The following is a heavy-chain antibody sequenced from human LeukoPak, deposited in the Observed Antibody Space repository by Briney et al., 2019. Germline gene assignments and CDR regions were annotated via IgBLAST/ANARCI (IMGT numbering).Heavy chain of an antibody. CDR1: GESLSGYY. V-gene: IGHV4-34*01. CDR2: INQSGTT. D-gene: IGHD2-2*02. Sequence: SETLSLTCAVYGESLSGYYWSWIRQPPGKGLEWIGEINQSGTTNYNPSLKSRVTISVDTSKNQFSLKLISVTAADTALYFCARGRRPPLTPTAIYYYYHMDVWGKGTMVTVSS. J-gene: IGHJ6*03. CDR3: ARGRRPPLTPTAIYYYYHMDV.